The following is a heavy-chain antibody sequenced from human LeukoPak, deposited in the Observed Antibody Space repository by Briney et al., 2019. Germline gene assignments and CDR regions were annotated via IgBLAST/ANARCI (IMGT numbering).Heavy chain of an antibody. Sequence: SETLSLTCAVYGGSFSGYYWSWIRQPPGKGLEWIGEINHSGSTNYNPSLKSRVTISVDTSKNQFSLKLSSVTAADTAVYYCARGGGYSYGRTDKLGYRRGIYYFDYWGQGTLVTVSS. CDR1: GGSFSGYY. D-gene: IGHD5-18*01. V-gene: IGHV4-34*01. CDR2: INHSGST. CDR3: ARGGGYSYGRTDKLGYRRGIYYFDY. J-gene: IGHJ4*02.